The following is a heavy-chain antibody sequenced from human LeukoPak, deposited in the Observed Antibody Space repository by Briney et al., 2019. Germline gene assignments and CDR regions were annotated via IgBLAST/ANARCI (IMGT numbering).Heavy chain of an antibody. J-gene: IGHJ3*02. D-gene: IGHD2-15*01. Sequence: PSETLSLTCTVSGGSISSSSYYWGWIRQPPGKGLEWIGSIYYSGSTYYNPSLKSRVTISVDTSKNQFSPKLSSVTAADTAVYYCARDRGGSSGAFDIWGQGTMVTVSS. CDR1: GGSISSSSYY. CDR2: IYYSGST. CDR3: ARDRGGSSGAFDI. V-gene: IGHV4-39*07.